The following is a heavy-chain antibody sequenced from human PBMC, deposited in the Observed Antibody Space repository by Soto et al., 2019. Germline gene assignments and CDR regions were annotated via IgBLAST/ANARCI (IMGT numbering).Heavy chain of an antibody. CDR1: GFTFSSYA. CDR3: ARDQVVVVVAATENSHNFDY. V-gene: IGHV3-30-3*01. D-gene: IGHD2-15*01. CDR2: ISYDGSNK. Sequence: HPGGSLRLSCAASGFTFSSYAMHWVRQAPGKGLEWVAVISYDGSNKYYADSVKGRFTISRDNSKNTLYLQMNSLRAEDTAVYYCARDQVVVVVAATENSHNFDYWGQGTLVTVSS. J-gene: IGHJ4*02.